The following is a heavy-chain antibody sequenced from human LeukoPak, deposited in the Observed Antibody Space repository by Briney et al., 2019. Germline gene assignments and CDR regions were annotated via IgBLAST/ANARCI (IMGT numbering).Heavy chain of an antibody. V-gene: IGHV1-2*02. CDR2: INPNSGGT. Sequence: ASVKVSCKASGYTFTGYYMHWVRQAPGQGLEWMGWINPNSGGTNYAQKFQGRVTMTRDTSISTAYMELSRLRSDDTAVYYCARELAIAAAPGSHYYYMDVWGKGTTVTISS. J-gene: IGHJ6*03. CDR3: ARELAIAAAPGSHYYYMDV. CDR1: GYTFTGYY. D-gene: IGHD6-13*01.